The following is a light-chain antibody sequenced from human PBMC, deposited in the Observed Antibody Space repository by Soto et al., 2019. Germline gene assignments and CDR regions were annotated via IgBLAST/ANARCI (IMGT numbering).Light chain of an antibody. CDR3: SPYTTAYAQV. V-gene: IGLV2-14*01. Sequence: QSALTHPAAVSGSPGQSITISCTGTSSDIGDYDYVSWYQQHPGKAPKLMIYEVINRPSGVSDRLSGSKSGNTAYLTISRLQAQDEAHYYCSPYTTAYAQVFGGGTKLPVL. CDR1: SSDIGDYDY. J-gene: IGLJ3*02. CDR2: EVI.